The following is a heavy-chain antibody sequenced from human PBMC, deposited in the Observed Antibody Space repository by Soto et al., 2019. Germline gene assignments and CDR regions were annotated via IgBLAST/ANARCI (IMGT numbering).Heavy chain of an antibody. CDR1: GDTFNTYT. CDR2: IIPILAVT. Sequence: QVQLVQSGAEVKKPGSSVKVSCKVSGDTFNTYTISWVRQAPGQGLEWMGRIIPILAVTTYSRKFQGRLSITADESTSTAYMEVSSLRSEDTAIYYCAARYCSAATCFNPGAYWDQGTLVAVSS. J-gene: IGHJ4*02. D-gene: IGHD2-8*02. CDR3: AARYCSAATCFNPGAY. V-gene: IGHV1-69*02.